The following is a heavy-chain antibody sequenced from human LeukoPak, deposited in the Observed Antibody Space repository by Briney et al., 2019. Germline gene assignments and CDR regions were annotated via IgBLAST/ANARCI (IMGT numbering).Heavy chain of an antibody. V-gene: IGHV4-59*01. CDR3: ARDFMTYYGMDV. Sequence: SETLSLTCTVSGNSITNYYWSCIRQPPGKGLEWIGYIYYSGSTKYNPSLKSRVTISVDTPKNQFSLKLSSVTAEDTAVYYCARDFMTYYGMDVWGLGTTVTVSS. CDR1: GNSITNYY. CDR2: IYYSGST. D-gene: IGHD3-16*01. J-gene: IGHJ6*02.